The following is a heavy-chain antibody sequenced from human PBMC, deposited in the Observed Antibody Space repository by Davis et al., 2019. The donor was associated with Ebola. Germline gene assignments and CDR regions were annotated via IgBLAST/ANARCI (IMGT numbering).Heavy chain of an antibody. J-gene: IGHJ6*02. V-gene: IGHV1-3*01. CDR3: ARAQFPTTSDH. CDR2: INPHNGNT. D-gene: IGHD1-1*01. Sequence: ASVQVSCKASGYTFTSYAMHWVRQAPGQRLEWMGWINPHNGNTNYGQNVQGRVIMTSDTATTTAYMEVGSLRSDDTAVYYCARAQFPTTSDHWGQGTTVTVSS. CDR1: GYTFTSYA.